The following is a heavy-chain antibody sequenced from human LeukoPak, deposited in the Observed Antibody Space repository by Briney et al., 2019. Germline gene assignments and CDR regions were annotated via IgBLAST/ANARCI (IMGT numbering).Heavy chain of an antibody. V-gene: IGHV3-7*05. Sequence: GGSLRLSCAASGFTFSSYWMNWVRQAPGKGLEWVANIKQDGSEKYYVGSVKGRFTISRDNSKKTLYLQVNSLRAEDTAVYFCAKELTTERTPGVDSWGQGTLVTVSS. CDR3: AKELTTERTPGVDS. J-gene: IGHJ4*02. CDR2: IKQDGSEK. D-gene: IGHD4-17*01. CDR1: GFTFSSYW.